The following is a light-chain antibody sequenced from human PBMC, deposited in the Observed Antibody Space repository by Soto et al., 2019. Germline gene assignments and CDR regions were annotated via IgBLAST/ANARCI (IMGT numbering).Light chain of an antibody. J-gene: IGKJ4*01. CDR1: QGISNW. CDR3: QQTNTFLPLT. CDR2: GAS. V-gene: IGKV1-12*01. Sequence: DIQMTQSPSSASACVGDRVTITCRASQGISNWLAWYQQQPGKAPKLLIYGASSLQSGVPSRYSGGGSGTHFTLIISSLQTEDFATYYCQQTNTFLPLTFGGGTQVEI.